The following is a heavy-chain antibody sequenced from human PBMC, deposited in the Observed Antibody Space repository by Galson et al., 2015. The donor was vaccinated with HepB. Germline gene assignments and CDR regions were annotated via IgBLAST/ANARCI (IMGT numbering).Heavy chain of an antibody. D-gene: IGHD2-2*01. CDR3: ARDWYQLLKPGEYNWFDP. V-gene: IGHV3-20*01. CDR1: GFTFDDYG. J-gene: IGHJ5*02. Sequence: SLRLSCAASGFTFDDYGMSWVRHAPGKGLEWVSGINWNGGSTGYADSVKGRFTISRDNAKNSLYLQMNSLRAEDTALYHCARDWYQLLKPGEYNWFDPWGQGTLVTVSS. CDR2: INWNGGST.